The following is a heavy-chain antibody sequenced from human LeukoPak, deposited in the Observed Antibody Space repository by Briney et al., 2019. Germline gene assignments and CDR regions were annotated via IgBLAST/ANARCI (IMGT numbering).Heavy chain of an antibody. CDR2: ISWNSGSI. J-gene: IGHJ4*02. CDR3: AKDNRRHYTSGPNPDSLH. CDR1: GFIFNNYA. Sequence: PGGSLRLSCAGSGFIFNNYAMHWVRQPPGKGLEWVSGISWNSGSIDYADSVKGRFTTSRDNAKNSLYLQMNSLRVGDTAFYYCAKDNRRHYTSGPNPDSLHWGQGALVTVSS. V-gene: IGHV3-9*01. D-gene: IGHD6-19*01.